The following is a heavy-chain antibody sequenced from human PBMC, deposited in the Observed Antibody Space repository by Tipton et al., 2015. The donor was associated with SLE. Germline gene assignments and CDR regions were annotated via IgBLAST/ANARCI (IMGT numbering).Heavy chain of an antibody. CDR3: ARGGDIVDYFDL. J-gene: IGHJ2*01. Sequence: SLRLSCAASGFTFSSYEMNWVRQAPGKGLEWVSYISSSGSTIYYADSVNGRFTISRDNAKNSLYLQMNSLRAEDTAVYYCARGGDIVDYFDLWGRGTLVTVSS. CDR1: GFTFSSYE. D-gene: IGHD5-12*01. CDR2: ISSSGSTI. V-gene: IGHV3-48*03.